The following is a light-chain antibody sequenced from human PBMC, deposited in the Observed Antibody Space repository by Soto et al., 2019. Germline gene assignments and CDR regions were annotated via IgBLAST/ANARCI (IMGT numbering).Light chain of an antibody. CDR1: SSDVGGYNY. CDR3: SSXTXTXXXX. V-gene: IGLV2-14*01. J-gene: IGLJ2*01. Sequence: QSALTQPASVSGSPGQSITISCTGTSSDVGGYNYVSWYQQHPGKAPKLMIYEVSNRPSGVSNRFSGSKSGNTASLTISGLQAEDEANYYCSSXTXTXXXXFGG. CDR2: EVS.